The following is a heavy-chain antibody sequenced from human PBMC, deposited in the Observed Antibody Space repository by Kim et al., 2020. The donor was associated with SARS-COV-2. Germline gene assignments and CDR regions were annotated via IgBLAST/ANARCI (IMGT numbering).Heavy chain of an antibody. Sequence: SETLSLTCTVSGGSISSSSHHWGWIRQPPVKGLEWIGTIYYSGSTYYNPSLKSRVTISVDTSKNQFSLRLSSVTAADTALYYCARHVEVAAACSWDYSHYAGGLGGQGTTVTVSS. J-gene: IGHJ6*02. CDR1: GGSISSSSHH. CDR2: IYYSGST. V-gene: IGHV4-39*01. CDR3: ARHVEVAAACSWDYSHYAGGL. D-gene: IGHD2-15*01.